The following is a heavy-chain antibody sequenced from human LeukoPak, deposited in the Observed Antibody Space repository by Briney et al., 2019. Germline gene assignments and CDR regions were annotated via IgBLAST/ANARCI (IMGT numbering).Heavy chain of an antibody. CDR3: ARDIGTDHWFDP. J-gene: IGHJ5*02. V-gene: IGHV4-39*07. Sequence: SETLSLTCTVSGGSISSSSYYWGWIRQPPGKGLEWIGSIYYSGSTYYNPSLKSRVTISVDKSKNQFSLKLSSVTAADTAVYYCARDIGTDHWFDPWGQGTLVTVSS. CDR1: GGSISSSSYY. CDR2: IYYSGST.